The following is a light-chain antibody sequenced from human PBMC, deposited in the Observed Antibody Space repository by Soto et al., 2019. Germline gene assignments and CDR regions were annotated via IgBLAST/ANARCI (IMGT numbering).Light chain of an antibody. CDR1: QSVASN. Sequence: EIVMTQSPATLSVSPGERVTLSCRASQSVASNLAWYQQKRGQAPRLLIYGTYTRASDIPARFSGSGSGTEFTLTISSLQSEDFAVYYCQQYNDRPPGTFGQGTKVEI. V-gene: IGKV3-15*01. CDR2: GTY. J-gene: IGKJ1*01. CDR3: QQYNDRPPGT.